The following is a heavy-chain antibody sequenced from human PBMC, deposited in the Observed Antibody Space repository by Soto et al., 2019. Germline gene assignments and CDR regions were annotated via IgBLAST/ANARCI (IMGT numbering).Heavy chain of an antibody. CDR3: ALSSSGRYYYYMDV. V-gene: IGHV4-59*01. Sequence: SETLSLTCTVSGGSISSYYLSWIRQPPGKGLEWIGYIYYSGSTNYNPSLKSRVTISVDTSKNQFSLKLSSVTAADTAVYYCALSSSGRYYYYMDVWGKGTTVTVSS. CDR2: IYYSGST. CDR1: GGSISSYY. J-gene: IGHJ6*03. D-gene: IGHD6-6*01.